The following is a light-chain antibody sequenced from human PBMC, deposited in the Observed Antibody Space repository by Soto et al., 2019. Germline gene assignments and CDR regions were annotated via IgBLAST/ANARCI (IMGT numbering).Light chain of an antibody. V-gene: IGLV2-8*01. Sequence: QSALTQPPSASGSPGQSVTISCTGTSSDVGAYKYVSWYQQYPGKAPKLMIYEVSKRPSGVPDRFSGSKSGNTASLTVSGLQAEDEADYYCSSYTSSRTLLFGGGTKLTVL. J-gene: IGLJ2*01. CDR2: EVS. CDR3: SSYTSSRTLL. CDR1: SSDVGAYKY.